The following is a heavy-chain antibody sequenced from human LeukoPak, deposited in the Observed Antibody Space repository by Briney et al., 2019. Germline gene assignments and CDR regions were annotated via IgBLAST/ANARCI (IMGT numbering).Heavy chain of an antibody. CDR2: ISYDGSNK. J-gene: IGHJ4*02. V-gene: IGHV3-30-3*01. CDR3: AREPTTEFDY. CDR1: GFTFSSYA. D-gene: IGHD4-11*01. Sequence: TGRSLRLSCAASGFTFSSYAMHWVRQAPGKGLEWVAVISYDGSNKYYADSVKGRFTISRDNSKNTLYLQMNSLRAEDTAVYYCAREPTTEFDYWGQGTLVTVSS.